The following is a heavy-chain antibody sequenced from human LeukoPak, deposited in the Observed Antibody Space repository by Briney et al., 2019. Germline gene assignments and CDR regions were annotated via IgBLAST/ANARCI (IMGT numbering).Heavy chain of an antibody. V-gene: IGHV4-34*01. Sequence: SETLSLTCAVYGGSFSGYYWSWIRQPPGKGLEWVGEINHSGSTNYNPSLKSRVTISVDTSKNQFSLKLSSVTAADTAVYYCARDLGNTMIVGSFDYWGQGTLVTVSS. D-gene: IGHD3-22*01. CDR2: INHSGST. J-gene: IGHJ4*02. CDR1: GGSFSGYY. CDR3: ARDLGNTMIVGSFDY.